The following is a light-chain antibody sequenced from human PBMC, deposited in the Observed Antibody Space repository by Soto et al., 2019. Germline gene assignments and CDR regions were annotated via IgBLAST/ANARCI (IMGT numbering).Light chain of an antibody. Sequence: EIVLTQSPVTLSLSPGERATLSCRASQTVSRMYLSWFQQKPGQAPRLLIYGASNRATGIPDRFSGSGSGTDFTLTISRLEPEDFAVYYCQQYGSSGTVGQGTKVDIK. CDR3: QQYGSSGT. CDR1: QTVSRMY. J-gene: IGKJ1*01. V-gene: IGKV3-20*01. CDR2: GAS.